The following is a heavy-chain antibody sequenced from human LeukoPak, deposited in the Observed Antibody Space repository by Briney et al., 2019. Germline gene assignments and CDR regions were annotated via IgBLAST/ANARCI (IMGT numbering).Heavy chain of an antibody. CDR1: GFTFCTYW. D-gene: IGHD1-26*01. CDR3: ARGIDSGSPFSLLYFDY. J-gene: IGHJ4*02. CDR2: IKEDGSKK. V-gene: IGHV3-7*01. Sequence: VGSLRLSCAASGFTFCTYWMSWVRQAPGKGLEWVANIKEDGSKKSYVDSVKGGIPISRDNARKSLYLRMNSLRAEDTAAYYCARGIDSGSPFSLLYFDYWGLGILVTVSS.